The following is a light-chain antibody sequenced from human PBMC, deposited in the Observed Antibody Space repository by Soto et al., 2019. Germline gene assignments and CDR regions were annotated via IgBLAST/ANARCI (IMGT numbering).Light chain of an antibody. CDR2: GAS. CDR3: QQYNDWPQT. CDR1: QSVSTN. Sequence: EIVVTGCPGTLSLSPGERATHSCRASQSVSTNLAWYQQIPGQAPRLLIYGASTRATVIPARFSGSGSGTEFTLAISSLQSEDFAVYYCQQYNDWPQTFGLGTKVDIK. V-gene: IGKV3-15*01. J-gene: IGKJ1*01.